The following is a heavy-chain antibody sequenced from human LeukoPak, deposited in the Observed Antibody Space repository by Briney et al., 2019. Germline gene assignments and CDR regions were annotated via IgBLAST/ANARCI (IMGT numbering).Heavy chain of an antibody. D-gene: IGHD1-26*01. CDR3: ARVESYKDAFDI. Sequence: ASVKVSCKASGYTFTGYYMHWVRQAPGQGLEWMGWINPNSGGTNYAQKFQGRVTMTRDTSISTAYMELSRLRSDDTAVYYCARVESYKDAFDIWGQGTMVTVSS. CDR1: GYTFTGYY. V-gene: IGHV1-2*02. CDR2: INPNSGGT. J-gene: IGHJ3*02.